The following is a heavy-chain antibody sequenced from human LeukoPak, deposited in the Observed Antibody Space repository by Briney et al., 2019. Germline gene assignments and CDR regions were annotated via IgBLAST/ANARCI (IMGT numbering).Heavy chain of an antibody. Sequence: GASVKVSCKASGYTFTSYDINWVRQATGQGVEWMGWMNPNSGNTGYAQKFQGRVTMTRNTSISTAYMELSSLRSEDTAVYYCARGRGIVAATTRFDPWGQGTLVTVSS. V-gene: IGHV1-8*01. D-gene: IGHD1-26*01. J-gene: IGHJ5*02. CDR2: MNPNSGNT. CDR3: ARGRGIVAATTRFDP. CDR1: GYTFTSYD.